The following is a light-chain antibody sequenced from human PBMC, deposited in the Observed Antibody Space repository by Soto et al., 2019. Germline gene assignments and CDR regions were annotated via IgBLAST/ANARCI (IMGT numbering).Light chain of an antibody. CDR3: QSLNRFPHS. V-gene: IGKV1-9*01. CDR2: LAS. J-gene: IGKJ4*01. Sequence: IPLTQSPSSLSASVGDRVTITCRASQDISSYLAWYQQKPGKAPKLLIYLASTLHSGVPSSFSGSGSGTDFSLTISSLQPEDAATYYCQSLNRFPHSFGGGTKVEIK. CDR1: QDISSY.